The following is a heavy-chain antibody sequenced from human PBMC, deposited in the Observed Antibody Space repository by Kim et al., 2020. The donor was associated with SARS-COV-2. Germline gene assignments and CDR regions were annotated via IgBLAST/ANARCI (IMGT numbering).Heavy chain of an antibody. CDR2: ISSSSSYI. Sequence: GGSLRLSCAASGFTFSSYSMNWVRQAPGKGLEWVSSISSSSSYIYYADSVKGRFTISRDNAKNSLYLQMNSLRAEDTAVYYCARDYGSREGFDYWGQGTLVTVSS. V-gene: IGHV3-21*01. D-gene: IGHD2-2*03. CDR1: GFTFSSYS. J-gene: IGHJ4*02. CDR3: ARDYGSREGFDY.